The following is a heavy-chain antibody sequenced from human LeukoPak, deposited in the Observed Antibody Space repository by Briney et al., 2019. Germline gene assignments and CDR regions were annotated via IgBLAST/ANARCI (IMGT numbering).Heavy chain of an antibody. D-gene: IGHD3-16*01. Sequence: KPSETLSLTCAVFGGSLSGSYLTWIRQFPGKGLEWIGEINDSGTTNSNPSLKNRVTVSVDPSKNQFSLKLSSVTAADTAVYYCARQEILMLQGRFAFDIWGQGTVVTVSS. J-gene: IGHJ3*02. CDR3: ARQEILMLQGRFAFDI. V-gene: IGHV4-34*01. CDR2: INDSGTT. CDR1: GGSLSGSY.